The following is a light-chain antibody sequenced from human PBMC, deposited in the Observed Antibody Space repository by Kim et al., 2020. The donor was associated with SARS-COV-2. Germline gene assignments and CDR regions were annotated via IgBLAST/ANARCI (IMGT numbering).Light chain of an antibody. V-gene: IGLV3-1*01. Sequence: YELTQPSSVSVSPGQTASITCSGDKLGDKYACWYQQKPGQSPVLVIYQDSKRPSGIPERFSGSNSGNTATLTISGTQAMDEADYYCQAWDSSTASVVFG. CDR2: QDS. CDR3: QAWDSSTASVV. CDR1: KLGDKY. J-gene: IGLJ2*01.